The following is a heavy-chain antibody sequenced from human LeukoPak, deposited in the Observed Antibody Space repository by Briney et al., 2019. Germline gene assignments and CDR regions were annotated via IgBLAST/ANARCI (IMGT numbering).Heavy chain of an antibody. V-gene: IGHV4-4*07. Sequence: SETLSLTCTVSGGSISSYYWSWIRQPAGKGLEWIGRIYTSGSTNYNPSLKSRVTMSVDTSKNQFSLKLSSVTAADTAVYDCARVGYDILTGSIWFDPWGQGTLVTVSS. J-gene: IGHJ5*02. CDR3: ARVGYDILTGSIWFDP. CDR1: GGSISSYY. D-gene: IGHD3-9*01. CDR2: IYTSGST.